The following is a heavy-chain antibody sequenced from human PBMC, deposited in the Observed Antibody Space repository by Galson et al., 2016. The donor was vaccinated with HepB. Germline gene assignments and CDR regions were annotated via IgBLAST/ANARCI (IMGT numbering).Heavy chain of an antibody. V-gene: IGHV4-31*03. J-gene: IGHJ4*02. Sequence: TLSLTCTVSGGSISSGGYYWSWIRQHPGKGLEWIGNIYYSRYTYYNPSLKSRVTISVDTSKNQFSLKLSSVTAADTAVYYCARGIPSYFYDSSGNLDYWGQGTLVTVSS. CDR2: IYYSRYT. CDR1: GGSISSGGYY. D-gene: IGHD3-22*01. CDR3: ARGIPSYFYDSSGNLDY.